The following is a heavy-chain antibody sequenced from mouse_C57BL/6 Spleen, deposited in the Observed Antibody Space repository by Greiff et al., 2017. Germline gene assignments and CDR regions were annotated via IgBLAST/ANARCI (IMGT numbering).Heavy chain of an antibody. CDR1: GYTFTSYW. CDR3: ARRDYGSSYDAMDY. V-gene: IGHV1-59*01. D-gene: IGHD1-1*01. J-gene: IGHJ4*01. CDR2: IDPSDSYT. Sequence: VQLQQPGAELVRPGTSVKLSCKASGYTFTSYWMHWVKQRPGQGLEWIGVIDPSDSYTNYNQKFKGKATLTVDTSSSTAYMQLSSLTSEDSAVYYCARRDYGSSYDAMDYWGQGTSVTVSS.